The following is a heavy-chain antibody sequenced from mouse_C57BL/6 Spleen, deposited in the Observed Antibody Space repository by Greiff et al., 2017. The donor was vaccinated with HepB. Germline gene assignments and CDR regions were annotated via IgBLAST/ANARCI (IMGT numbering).Heavy chain of an antibody. CDR1: GYTFTDYE. CDR3: TREAYDYDAYYAMDY. D-gene: IGHD2-4*01. J-gene: IGHJ4*01. Sequence: QVQLQQSGAELVRPGASVTLSCKASGYTFTDYEMHWVKQTPVHGLEWIGAIDPETGGTAYNQKFKGKAILTADKSSSTAYMELRSLTSEDSAVYYCTREAYDYDAYYAMDYWGQGTSVTVSS. V-gene: IGHV1-15*01. CDR2: IDPETGGT.